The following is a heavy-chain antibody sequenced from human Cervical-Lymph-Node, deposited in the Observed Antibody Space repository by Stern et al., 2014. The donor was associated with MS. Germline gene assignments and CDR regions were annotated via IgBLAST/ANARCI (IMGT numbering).Heavy chain of an antibody. CDR2: ISYDGSNK. CDR3: AKDYSNYGHYYYYGMDV. CDR1: GFTFSSYG. Sequence: VQLLESGGGVVQPGRSLRLSCAASGFTFSSYGMHWVRQAPGKGLEWVAVISYDGSNKYYADSGKGRFTISRDNSKNTLYLQMNSRRAEDTAVYYCAKDYSNYGHYYYYGMDVWGQGTTVTVSS. V-gene: IGHV3-30*18. J-gene: IGHJ6*02. D-gene: IGHD4-11*01.